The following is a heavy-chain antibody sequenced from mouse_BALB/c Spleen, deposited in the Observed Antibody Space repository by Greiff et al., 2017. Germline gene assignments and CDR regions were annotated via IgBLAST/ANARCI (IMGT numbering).Heavy chain of an antibody. CDR3: AKKGNWAALAY. V-gene: IGHV2-5-1*01. CDR1: GFSFTSYA. D-gene: IGHD4-1*01. J-gene: IGHJ3*01. CDR2: IWSGGST. Sequence: QVQLLQSGPSLVQPSQCLSITCTVSGFSFTSYAVHWVRQSPGKGLEWLGVIWSGGSTDYNAAFMSRLSITKDNSQKQVFLKMNSLQADDTAIYYLAKKGNWAALAYWGQGTLVTVSA.